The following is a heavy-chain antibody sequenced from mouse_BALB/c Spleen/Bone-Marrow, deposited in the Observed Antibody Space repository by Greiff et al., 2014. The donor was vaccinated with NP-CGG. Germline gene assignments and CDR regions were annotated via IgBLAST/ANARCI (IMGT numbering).Heavy chain of an antibody. D-gene: IGHD4-1*02. V-gene: IGHV1-9*01. CDR2: ILPGSGST. Sequence: VQLQQSGAELMKPGASVKISCKATGYTLSSYWIEWVKQRLGHGLEWIGEILPGSGSTNYNEKFKGKATFTADTSSNTAYMQLSSLTSEDSAVYYCARSTGTLDHWGQGTTLTGSS. J-gene: IGHJ2*01. CDR1: GYTLSSYW. CDR3: ARSTGTLDH.